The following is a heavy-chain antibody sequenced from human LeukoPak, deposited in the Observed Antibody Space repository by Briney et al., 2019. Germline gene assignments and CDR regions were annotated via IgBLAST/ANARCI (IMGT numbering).Heavy chain of an antibody. J-gene: IGHJ4*02. Sequence: SETLSLTCAVYGGSFRGYYWSWIRQPPGKGLEWIGEINHSGSTNYNPSLKSRVTISLDTSMKKFTLKLNSVTAADTAVYYCASTERCSTTCPLDYWGQGTLVTVSS. CDR1: GGSFRGYY. CDR2: INHSGST. D-gene: IGHD2-2*01. CDR3: ASTERCSTTCPLDY. V-gene: IGHV4-34*01.